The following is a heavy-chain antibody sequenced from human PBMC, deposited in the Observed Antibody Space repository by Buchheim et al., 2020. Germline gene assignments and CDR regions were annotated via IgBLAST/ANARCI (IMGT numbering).Heavy chain of an antibody. CDR1: GYTFTRHY. Sequence: QVQLVQSGAEVTKPGASVKVSCKASGYTFTRHYMHWVRQAPGQGLEWMGIINPSGGSTSYAQKFQGRVTMTRDTSTSTAYMALSRLRSKDTAVYYCARVHYYGSGSKVVYGMEVWGQGTT. V-gene: IGHV1-46*03. CDR3: ARVHYYGSGSKVVYGMEV. D-gene: IGHD3-10*01. J-gene: IGHJ6*01. CDR2: INPSGGST.